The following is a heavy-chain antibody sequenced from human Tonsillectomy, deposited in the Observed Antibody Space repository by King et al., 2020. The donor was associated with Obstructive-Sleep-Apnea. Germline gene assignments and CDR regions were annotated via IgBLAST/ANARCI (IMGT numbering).Heavy chain of an antibody. Sequence: VQLVESGGDLVKPGGSLRLSCEASGFTFSNAWMSWVRQAPGKGLEWVGRIKSRTDGGTTDSAAPVKGRFMILRDESKNILYLQMNGLKTEDTAMYYCTLENYYGSGSPSYAFDIWGHGTMVTVSS. CDR1: GFTFSNAW. V-gene: IGHV3-15*01. D-gene: IGHD3-10*01. CDR3: TLENYYGSGSPSYAFDI. J-gene: IGHJ3*02. CDR2: IKSRTDGGTT.